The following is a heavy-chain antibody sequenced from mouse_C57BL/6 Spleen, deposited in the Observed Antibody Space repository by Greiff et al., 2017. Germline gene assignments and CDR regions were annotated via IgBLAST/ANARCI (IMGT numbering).Heavy chain of an antibody. CDR3: ARSDYGPGYFDV. D-gene: IGHD1-1*02. CDR2: INPNYGTT. V-gene: IGHV1-39*01. Sequence: EVKLMESGPELVKPGASVKISCKASGYSFTDYNMNWVKQSNGKSLEWIGVINPNYGTTSYNQKFKGKATLTVDQSSSTAYMQLNSLTSEDSAVYYCARSDYGPGYFDVWGTGTTVTVSS. CDR1: GYSFTDYN. J-gene: IGHJ1*03.